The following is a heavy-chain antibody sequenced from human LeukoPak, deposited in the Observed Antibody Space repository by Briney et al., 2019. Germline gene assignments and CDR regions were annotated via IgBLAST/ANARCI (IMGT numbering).Heavy chain of an antibody. J-gene: IGHJ5*02. CDR2: INPSGGST. V-gene: IGHV1-46*01. CDR3: ARDHGLYGCCSGGSCYDGVDNWFDP. CDR1: GYTFTSYY. D-gene: IGHD2-15*01. Sequence: ASVKVSCKASGYTFTSYYMHWVRQAPGQGLEWMGIINPSGGSTSYAQKFQGRVTMTRDTSTSTVYMELSSLRSEDTAVYYCARDHGLYGCCSGGSCYDGVDNWFDPWGQGTLVTVSS.